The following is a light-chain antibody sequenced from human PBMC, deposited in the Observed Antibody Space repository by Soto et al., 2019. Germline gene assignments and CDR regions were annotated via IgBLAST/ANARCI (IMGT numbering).Light chain of an antibody. V-gene: IGLV2-14*03. Sequence: QSALTQPASVSGSPGQSITISCTGTSSDVGGYRYVSWYQQHPGKAPKLMIYDVSNRPSGVSNRFSGSKSGNTASLTISGLQAEDEADYYCSSYTSISTLGVFGTGTKVTVL. CDR1: SSDVGGYRY. CDR3: SSYTSISTLGV. CDR2: DVS. J-gene: IGLJ1*01.